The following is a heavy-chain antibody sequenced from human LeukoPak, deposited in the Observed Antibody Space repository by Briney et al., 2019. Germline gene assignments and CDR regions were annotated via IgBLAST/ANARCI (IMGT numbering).Heavy chain of an antibody. D-gene: IGHD1-7*01. V-gene: IGHV4-59*08. CDR1: GGSISSDY. CDR2: IYYSGST. Sequence: SETLSLTCTVSGGSISSDYWSWIRQPPGKGLEWIGYIYYSGSTNYNPSLKSRVTISVDTSKNQFSLKLSSVTAADTAVYYCARQGEGWNYGGFDPWGQGTLVTVSS. CDR3: ARQGEGWNYGGFDP. J-gene: IGHJ5*02.